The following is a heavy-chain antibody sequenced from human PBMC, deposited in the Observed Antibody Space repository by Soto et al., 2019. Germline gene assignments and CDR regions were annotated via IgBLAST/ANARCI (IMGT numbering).Heavy chain of an antibody. Sequence: GGSLRLSCAASGFTFSSYSMNWVRQAPGKGLEWVSSISSSSSYIYYADSVKGRFTISRDNAKNSLYLQMNSLIAEDTAVYYCARDFSRWGYSAFDIWGQGTMVTVSS. CDR2: ISSSSSYI. CDR3: ARDFSRWGYSAFDI. CDR1: GFTFSSYS. J-gene: IGHJ3*02. D-gene: IGHD4-4*01. V-gene: IGHV3-21*01.